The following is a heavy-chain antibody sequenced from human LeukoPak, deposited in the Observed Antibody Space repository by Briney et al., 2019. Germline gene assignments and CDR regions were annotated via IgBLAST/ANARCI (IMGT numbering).Heavy chain of an antibody. V-gene: IGHV1-46*01. CDR1: GYTFTSYD. CDR2: INPSGGST. Sequence: ASVKVSCKASGYTFTSYDMHWVRQAPGQGLGWMGIINPSGGSTSYAQIFQGRVTMTRDTSTSTVYMGLSSLRSEDTAVYYCARGGSSWYRGSFQHWGQGTLVTVSS. CDR3: ARGGSSWYRGSFQH. D-gene: IGHD6-13*01. J-gene: IGHJ1*01.